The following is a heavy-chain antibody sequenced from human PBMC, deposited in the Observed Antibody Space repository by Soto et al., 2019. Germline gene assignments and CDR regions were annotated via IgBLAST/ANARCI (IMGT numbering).Heavy chain of an antibody. J-gene: IGHJ2*01. CDR3: ARERGWYFAP. Sequence: QVQVVQSGAEVKKPGASVKVSCKASGYTFTSYAISWVRQAPGQGLEWMGWISGYNGNTNYAQNFQDRVIMTTDTSTTTAYMELRSLTSDDTAVYYCARERGWYFAPWGRGTLVTVSS. D-gene: IGHD3-10*01. CDR2: ISGYNGNT. V-gene: IGHV1-18*01. CDR1: GYTFTSYA.